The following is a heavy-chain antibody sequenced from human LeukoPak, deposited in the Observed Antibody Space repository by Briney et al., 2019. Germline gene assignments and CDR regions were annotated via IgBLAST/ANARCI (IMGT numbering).Heavy chain of an antibody. Sequence: PSETLSLTCGVYGVSFSGYYWSWIRQPPGKGLEWIGEINHRGSTNYNPSLKSRVTISVDTSKNQFSLKLSSVTAADTAVYYCARAKYYYDSGDYHWFDPWGQGTLVTVSS. V-gene: IGHV4-34*01. D-gene: IGHD3-22*01. CDR2: INHRGST. CDR3: ARAKYYYDSGDYHWFDP. J-gene: IGHJ5*02. CDR1: GVSFSGYY.